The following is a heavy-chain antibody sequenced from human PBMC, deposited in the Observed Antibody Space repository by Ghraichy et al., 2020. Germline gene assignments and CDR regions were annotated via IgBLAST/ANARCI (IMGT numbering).Heavy chain of an antibody. V-gene: IGHV3-48*03. CDR1: GFKFSTFE. CDR2: INNGGNNI. Sequence: GESLNISCVASGFKFSTFEMNWVRQVPGGGLEWIAYINNGGNNIKYGDSVRGQFTVSRDNTQNSLYLQMDNLRAEDTAVYYCAREYYGLLTGYYFDYWGQGTSVTVSS. CDR3: AREYYGLLTGYYFDY. J-gene: IGHJ4*02. D-gene: IGHD3-9*01.